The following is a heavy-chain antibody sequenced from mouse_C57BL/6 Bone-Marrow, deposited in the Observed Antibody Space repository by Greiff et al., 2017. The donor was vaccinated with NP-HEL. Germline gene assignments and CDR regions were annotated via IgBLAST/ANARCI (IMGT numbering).Heavy chain of an antibody. CDR3: TRGDWDVGY. CDR1: GYTFTDYE. D-gene: IGHD4-1*01. V-gene: IGHV1-15*01. CDR2: IDPETGGT. J-gene: IGHJ2*01. Sequence: QVQLQQSGAELVRPGASVTLSCKASGYTFTDYEMHWVKQTPVHGLEWIGAIDPETGGTAYNQKFKGKAILTADKSSSTAYMELRSLTSEDSAVYNCTRGDWDVGYWGQGTTLTVSS.